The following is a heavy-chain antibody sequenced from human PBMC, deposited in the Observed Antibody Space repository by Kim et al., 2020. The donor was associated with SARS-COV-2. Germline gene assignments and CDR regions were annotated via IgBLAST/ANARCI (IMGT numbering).Heavy chain of an antibody. CDR3: ARALGRGSSWYGGRAGTFDY. V-gene: IGHV1-2*02. J-gene: IGHJ4*02. Sequence: ASVKVSCKASGYTFTGYYMHWVRQAPGQGLEWMGWSNPNSGGTNYAQKFQGRVTMTRDTSISTAYMELSRLRSDDTAVYYCARALGRGSSWYGGRAGTFDYWGQGTLVTVSS. CDR1: GYTFTGYY. D-gene: IGHD6-13*01. CDR2: SNPNSGGT.